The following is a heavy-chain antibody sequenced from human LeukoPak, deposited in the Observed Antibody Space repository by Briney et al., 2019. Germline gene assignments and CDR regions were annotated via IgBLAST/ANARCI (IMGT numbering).Heavy chain of an antibody. CDR1: GGSISSYY. D-gene: IGHD1-26*01. J-gene: IGHJ6*03. V-gene: IGHV4-59*01. Sequence: SETLSPTCTVSGGSISSYYWSWIRQPPGRGLEWIGYIYYSGSTNYNPSLKSRVTISVDTSKNQFSLKLSSVTAADTAVYYCASSQTGSYPDYYYYYMDVWGKGTTVTVSS. CDR2: IYYSGST. CDR3: ASSQTGSYPDYYYYYMDV.